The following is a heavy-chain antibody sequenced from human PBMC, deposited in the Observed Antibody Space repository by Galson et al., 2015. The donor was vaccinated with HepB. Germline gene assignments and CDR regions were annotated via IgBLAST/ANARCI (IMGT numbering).Heavy chain of an antibody. J-gene: IGHJ6*03. CDR2: INPNSGGT. CDR1: GYTFTGYY. D-gene: IGHD5-18*01. CDR3: ARDSSYGCPPSYYYYYYMDV. V-gene: IGHV1-2*02. Sequence: SVKVSCKASGYTFTGYYMHWVRQAPGQGLEWMGWINPNSGGTNYAQKFQGRVTMTRDTSISTAYMELSRLRSDDTAVYYCARDSSYGCPPSYYYYYYMDVWGKGTTVTVSS.